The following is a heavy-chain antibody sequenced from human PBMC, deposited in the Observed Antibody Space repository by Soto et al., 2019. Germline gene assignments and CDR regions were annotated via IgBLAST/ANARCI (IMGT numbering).Heavy chain of an antibody. CDR2: ISNDGGNT. CDR1: EFTFSSYT. CDR3: AREWRISVAAPGY. J-gene: IGHJ4*02. V-gene: IGHV3-30-3*01. Sequence: QVQLVESGGGVVQPGRSLKLSCAASEFTFSSYTMYWVRQAPGKGLEWVAGISNDGGNTYYLDSVEGRFTISRDNSKNTLDLEMNSLRVEDTAVYYWAREWRISVAAPGYGGQGTLVTVSS. D-gene: IGHD6-19*01.